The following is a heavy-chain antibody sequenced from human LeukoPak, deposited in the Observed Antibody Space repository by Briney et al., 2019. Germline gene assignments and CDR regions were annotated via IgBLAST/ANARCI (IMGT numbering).Heavy chain of an antibody. Sequence: GGSLRLSCAASGFTFSNYAMHWVRQAPGKGLEYVSAISNNGGSTYYADSVKGRFTISRDNSKNTLYLQMGSLRAEDMAVYYCARVASGYFDYWGQGTLVTVSS. CDR2: ISNNGGST. CDR1: GFTFSNYA. D-gene: IGHD5-12*01. J-gene: IGHJ4*02. CDR3: ARVASGYFDY. V-gene: IGHV3-64*02.